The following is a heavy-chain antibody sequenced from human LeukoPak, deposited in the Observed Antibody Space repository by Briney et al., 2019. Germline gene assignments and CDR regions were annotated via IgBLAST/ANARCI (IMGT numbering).Heavy chain of an antibody. CDR1: GFTFSSYW. CDR3: ASGGRGYSYGNY. V-gene: IGHV3-7*01. J-gene: IGHJ4*02. D-gene: IGHD5-18*01. Sequence: GGSLRLSCAASGFTFSSYWMSWVRQAPGKGLEWVANIKQDGSEKYYVDSVKGRFTISRDNAKSSLYLQMNSLRAEDTAVYYCASGGRGYSYGNYWGQGTLLTVSS. CDR2: IKQDGSEK.